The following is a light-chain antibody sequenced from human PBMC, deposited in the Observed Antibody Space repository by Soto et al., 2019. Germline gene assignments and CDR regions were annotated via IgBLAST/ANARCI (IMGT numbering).Light chain of an antibody. J-gene: IGKJ4*01. CDR2: DTS. Sequence: EIVMTQTPDTLSVSPGERATLSCRASQTVGKYLAWYQERPGRAPRLLIYDTSVRATGIPARFSGSRSGTEFTLTISSLQSEDSAVYYCQQYYGWLTFGGGTKVEIK. V-gene: IGKV3-15*01. CDR3: QQYYGWLT. CDR1: QTVGKY.